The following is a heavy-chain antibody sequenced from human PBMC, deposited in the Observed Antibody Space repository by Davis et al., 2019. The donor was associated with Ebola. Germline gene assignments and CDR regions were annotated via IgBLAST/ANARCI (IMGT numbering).Heavy chain of an antibody. Sequence: MPSETLSLTCAVYGGSFSGYYWSWIRQPPGKGLECIGEINHSGSTNYNPSLKSRVTISVDTSKNQFSLKLSSVTAADTAVYYCARGLFGIAVAGTPFDYWGQGTLVTVSS. J-gene: IGHJ4*02. D-gene: IGHD6-19*01. CDR3: ARGLFGIAVAGTPFDY. CDR1: GGSFSGYY. V-gene: IGHV4-34*01. CDR2: INHSGST.